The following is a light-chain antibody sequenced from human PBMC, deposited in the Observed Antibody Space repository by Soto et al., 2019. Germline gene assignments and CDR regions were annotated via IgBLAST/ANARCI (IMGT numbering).Light chain of an antibody. Sequence: QAVVTQEPSFSVSPGGTVTLTCGLSSGPVSTTHYPRWYQQTPGQAPRTLIYNTNTRSSGVPDRFSGSILGNKAALTITGAQADDESDYYCVLHMGNAISVFGGGTKLTVL. J-gene: IGLJ3*02. CDR3: VLHMGNAISV. CDR1: SGPVSTTHY. CDR2: NTN. V-gene: IGLV8-61*01.